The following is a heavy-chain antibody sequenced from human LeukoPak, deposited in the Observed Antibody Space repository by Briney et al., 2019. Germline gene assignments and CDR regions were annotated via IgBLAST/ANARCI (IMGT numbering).Heavy chain of an antibody. Sequence: ASVKVSCKVSGYTLTELSMHWARQAPGKGLEWMGGFDPEDGETIYAQKFQGRVTMTEDTSTDTAYMELSSLRSEDTAVYYCASRSVVDGDYVPFDYWGQGTLVTVSS. J-gene: IGHJ4*02. D-gene: IGHD4-17*01. CDR2: FDPEDGET. V-gene: IGHV1-24*01. CDR1: GYTLTELS. CDR3: ASRSVVDGDYVPFDY.